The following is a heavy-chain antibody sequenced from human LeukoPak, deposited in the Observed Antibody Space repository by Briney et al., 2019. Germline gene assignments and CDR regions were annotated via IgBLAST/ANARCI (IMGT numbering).Heavy chain of an antibody. V-gene: IGHV3-21*01. CDR2: ISSSSSYI. Sequence: GGSLRLSCAASVFTFSSYSMNWVRQAPGKGLEWVSPISSSSSYIYYADTVKGRFTISRDNAKNSLYMQMNSLRAEDTAVYYCARRGGRRYYDILTGYSQRGEFDYWGQGTLVTVSS. CDR1: VFTFSSYS. D-gene: IGHD3-9*01. CDR3: ARRGGRRYYDILTGYSQRGEFDY. J-gene: IGHJ4*02.